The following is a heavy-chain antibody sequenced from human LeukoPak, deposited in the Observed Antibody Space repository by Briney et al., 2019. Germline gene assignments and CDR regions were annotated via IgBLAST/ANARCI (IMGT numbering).Heavy chain of an antibody. CDR3: ARVRYDFWSGYDLFDY. CDR2: ISAYNGNT. V-gene: IGHV1-18*01. Sequence: ASVKVSCKASGYTFTSYGISWVRQAPGQGLEWMGWISAYNGNTNYAQKLQGRVTMTTDTSTSTAYMELRSPRSDDTAVYYCARVRYDFWSGYDLFDYWGQGTLVTVSS. J-gene: IGHJ4*02. D-gene: IGHD3-3*01. CDR1: GYTFTSYG.